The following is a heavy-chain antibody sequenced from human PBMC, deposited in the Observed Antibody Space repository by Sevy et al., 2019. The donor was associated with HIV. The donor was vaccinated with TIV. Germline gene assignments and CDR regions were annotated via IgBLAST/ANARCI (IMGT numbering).Heavy chain of an antibody. CDR3: ASLVYDLSGVGYFDY. V-gene: IGHV3-11*01. D-gene: IGHD3-3*01. CDR1: GFTFSDYY. Sequence: GGSLRLSCAASGFTFSDYYMSWIRQAPGKGLEWVSYISSSGSTIYYADSVKGRFTISRDNAKNSLYLQMNSLRAEDTAVYYCASLVYDLSGVGYFDYWGQGTLVTVSS. CDR2: ISSSGSTI. J-gene: IGHJ4*02.